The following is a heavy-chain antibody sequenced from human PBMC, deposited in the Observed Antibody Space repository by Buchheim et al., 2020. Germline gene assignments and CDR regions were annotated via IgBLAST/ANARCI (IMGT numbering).Heavy chain of an antibody. CDR2: IRYDGSNK. V-gene: IGHV3-30*02. D-gene: IGHD2-15*01. CDR1: GFTFSSYG. J-gene: IGHJ6*02. Sequence: QVQLVESGGGVVQPGRSLRLSCAASGFTFSSYGMHWVRQAPGKGLEWVAFIRYDGSNKYYADSVKGRFTISRDNSKNTLYLQMNSLRAEDTAVYYCAKDLTVVVVAATPHYYYGMDVWGQGTT. CDR3: AKDLTVVVVAATPHYYYGMDV.